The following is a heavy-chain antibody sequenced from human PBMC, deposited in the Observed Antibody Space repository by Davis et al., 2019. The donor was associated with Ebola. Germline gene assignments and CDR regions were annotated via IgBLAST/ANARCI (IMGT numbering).Heavy chain of an antibody. D-gene: IGHD3-16*01. CDR1: GGSISSGGYY. CDR2: IHYSGST. CDR3: AREGVWYFDL. Sequence: SETLSLTCTVSGGSISSGGYYWSWIRQHPGKGREWIGYIHYSGSTYYNPSLKSRVTISVDTSKNQFSLKLSSVTAADTAVYYCAREGVWYFDLWGRGTLITVSS. V-gene: IGHV4-31*03. J-gene: IGHJ2*01.